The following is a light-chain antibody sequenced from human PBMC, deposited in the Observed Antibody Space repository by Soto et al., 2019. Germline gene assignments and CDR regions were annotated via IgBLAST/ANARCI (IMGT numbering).Light chain of an antibody. CDR1: QSISNW. V-gene: IGKV1-5*03. CDR3: QQYDRFPYT. Sequence: DIPMTQSPSTLSASVGDTVTITCRASQSISNWLAWYQQKPGQAPKLLIHKASTLESGAPSRFSGSGSGTEFTLTISSLQPDDFATFYCQQYDRFPYTFGQGTKLEIK. CDR2: KAS. J-gene: IGKJ2*01.